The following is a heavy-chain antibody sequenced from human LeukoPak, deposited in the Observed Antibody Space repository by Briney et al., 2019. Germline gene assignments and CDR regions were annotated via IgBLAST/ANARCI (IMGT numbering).Heavy chain of an antibody. Sequence: ASVKISCKVSGYTFTDYYMHWAQQAPGKGLEWMGLVDPEDGETIYAEKFQGRVTITADTSTDTAYMELSSLRSEDTAVYYCATPPSTADAFDIWGQGTMVTVSS. CDR1: GYTFTDYY. CDR3: ATPPSTADAFDI. D-gene: IGHD6-6*01. V-gene: IGHV1-69-2*01. J-gene: IGHJ3*02. CDR2: VDPEDGET.